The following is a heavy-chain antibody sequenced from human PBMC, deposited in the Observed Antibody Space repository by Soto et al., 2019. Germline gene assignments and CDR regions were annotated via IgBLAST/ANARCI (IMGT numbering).Heavy chain of an antibody. V-gene: IGHV3-23*01. J-gene: IGHJ4*02. CDR3: PKDSSGKYGVFDY. CDR1: GFAFSSYA. D-gene: IGHD6-19*01. Sequence: GGSLRLSCAASGFAFSSYAMSWVRQAPGKGLEWFSAISDSGGGTYYADSVKGRFTISRDNSKNTLYLQMNSLRAEDTALYYCPKDSSGKYGVFDYWGQGTLVPVYS. CDR2: ISDSGGGT.